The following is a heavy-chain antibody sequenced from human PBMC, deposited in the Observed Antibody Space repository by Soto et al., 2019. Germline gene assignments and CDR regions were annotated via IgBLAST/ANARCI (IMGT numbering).Heavy chain of an antibody. CDR1: GFSLTTSGVG. CDR3: AHDSSGLYGFDY. D-gene: IGHD6-19*01. V-gene: IGHV2-5*02. Sequence: KESGPTLVKPTQTLTLTCTFSGFSLTTSGVGVGWIRQPPGNALEWLALIYWDDDKRYSPSLKSRLTITKDTSKNQVVLTMTNMDPVDTATYYCAHDSSGLYGFDYWGQGTLVTASS. J-gene: IGHJ4*02. CDR2: IYWDDDK.